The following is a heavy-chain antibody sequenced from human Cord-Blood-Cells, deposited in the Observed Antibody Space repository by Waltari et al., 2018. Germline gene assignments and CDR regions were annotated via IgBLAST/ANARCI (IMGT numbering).Heavy chain of an antibody. J-gene: IGHJ4*02. CDR1: VFTFVFFY. D-gene: IGHD2-8*02. V-gene: IGHV3-9*03. CDR2: ISWNSGSI. CDR3: ARGRGYWNYFDY. Sequence: EVQLVGLGGGLVQPGKPLSLCFADTVFTFVFFYMHWSQQAPGEGLEWGSGISWNSGSIGNADSVKGRFTISRDNAKYSLYLQMNSLRAEDMALYYCARGRGYWNYFDYWVQGTLVTVSS.